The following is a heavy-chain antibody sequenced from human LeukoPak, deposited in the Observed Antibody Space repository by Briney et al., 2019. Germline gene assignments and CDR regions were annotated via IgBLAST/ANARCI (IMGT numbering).Heavy chain of an antibody. J-gene: IGHJ4*02. CDR3: ANEIRPNDY. CDR2: ISGSGGST. CDR1: GFTFSSYA. D-gene: IGHD4-17*01. Sequence: GGSLRLSCAASGFTFSSYAMSWVRQAPGKGLEWVSAISGSGGSTYYADSVKGRFTISRDNSKNTLYLQMNSLSADDTAMYYCANEIRPNDYWGQGTLVTVSS. V-gene: IGHV3-23*01.